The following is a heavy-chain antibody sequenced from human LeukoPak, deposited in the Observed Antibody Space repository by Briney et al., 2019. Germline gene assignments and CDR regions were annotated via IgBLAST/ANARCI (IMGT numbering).Heavy chain of an antibody. CDR2: ISGSGGST. J-gene: IGHJ6*04. Sequence: GGSLRLSCAASGFTFSSYAMSWVRQAPGKGLEWVSAISGSGGSTYYADSVKGRFTISRDNSKNTLYLQMNSLRAEDTAVYYCAKHPAAMDGGYYYYYGMDVWGKGTTATVSS. V-gene: IGHV3-23*01. CDR3: AKHPAAMDGGYYYYYGMDV. D-gene: IGHD2-2*01. CDR1: GFTFSSYA.